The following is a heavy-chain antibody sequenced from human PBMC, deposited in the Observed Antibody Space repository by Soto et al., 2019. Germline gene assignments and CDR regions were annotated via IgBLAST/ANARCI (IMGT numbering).Heavy chain of an antibody. Sequence: PGESLKISCKGSGYSFTSYWISWVRQMPGKGLEWMGRIDPSDSYTNYSPSFQGHVTISADKSISTAYLQWSSLKASDTAMYYCARPSDSSGYYYYYYYGMDVWGQGTTVTVSS. CDR1: GYSFTSYW. CDR3: ARPSDSSGYYYYYYYGMDV. CDR2: IDPSDSYT. D-gene: IGHD3-22*01. V-gene: IGHV5-10-1*01. J-gene: IGHJ6*02.